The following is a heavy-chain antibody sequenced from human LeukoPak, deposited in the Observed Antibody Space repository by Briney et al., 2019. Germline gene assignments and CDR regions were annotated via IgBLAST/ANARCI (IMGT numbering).Heavy chain of an antibody. Sequence: GESLKISCKGSGYSFTSYWIAWVRQMPGKGLEWMGIIYPGDSYTTYSPSFQGQVTISADKSISTAYLQWRSLKASDTAMYYCARRSGSDALDIWGQGTMVTVSS. J-gene: IGHJ3*02. CDR3: ARRSGSDALDI. V-gene: IGHV5-51*01. D-gene: IGHD3-10*01. CDR2: IYPGDSYT. CDR1: GYSFTSYW.